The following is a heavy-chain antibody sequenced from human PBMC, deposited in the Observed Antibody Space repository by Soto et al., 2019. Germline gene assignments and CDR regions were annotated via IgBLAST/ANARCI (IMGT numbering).Heavy chain of an antibody. D-gene: IGHD6-19*01. J-gene: IGHJ5*02. Sequence: GSLRLSCAASGFTFSSYSMNWVRQAPGKGLEWVSYISSSSSTIYYADSVKGRFTISRDNAKNSLYLQMNSLRDEDTAVYYCARDRWAVAGPNWFDPWGQGTLVTVSS. CDR3: ARDRWAVAGPNWFDP. CDR1: GFTFSSYS. V-gene: IGHV3-48*02. CDR2: ISSSSSTI.